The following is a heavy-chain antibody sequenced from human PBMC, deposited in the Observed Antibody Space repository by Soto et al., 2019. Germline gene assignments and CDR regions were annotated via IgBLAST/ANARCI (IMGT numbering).Heavy chain of an antibody. Sequence: GESLKISCKGSGYSFTSYWIGWVRQMPGKGLEWMGIIYPGDSDTRYSPSFQGQVTISADKSISTAYLQWSSLKASDTAMYYCARVVGSYYNRPLYAFDFWGQGTMVTGSS. J-gene: IGHJ3*01. CDR1: GYSFTSYW. V-gene: IGHV5-51*01. CDR3: ARVVGSYYNRPLYAFDF. D-gene: IGHD3-10*01. CDR2: IYPGDSDT.